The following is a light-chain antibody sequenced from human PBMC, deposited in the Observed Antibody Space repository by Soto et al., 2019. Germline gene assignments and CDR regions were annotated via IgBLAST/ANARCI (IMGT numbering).Light chain of an antibody. Sequence: EIVLTQSPATLSLSPGERATLSCRASQSVSGYLAWYQQKPGQAPRLLIYDACSRATGIPARFSGTGSGTDFILTIGSLEPEDFAVYYCQQRSNLPLTFGQGTRLEIK. CDR2: DAC. CDR3: QQRSNLPLT. V-gene: IGKV3-11*01. J-gene: IGKJ5*01. CDR1: QSVSGY.